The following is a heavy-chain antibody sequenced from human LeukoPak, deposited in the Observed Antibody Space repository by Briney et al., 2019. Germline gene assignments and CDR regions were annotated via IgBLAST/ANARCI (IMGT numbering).Heavy chain of an antibody. CDR3: AGVPPARNDYSNYVDYYGMDV. J-gene: IGHJ6*02. V-gene: IGHV1-69*04. D-gene: IGHD4-11*01. Sequence: GASVKVSCKASGGTFSSYAISWVRQAPGQGLEWMGRIIPIFGIANYAQKFQGRVTITADKSTSTAYMELSSLRSEDTAVYYCAGVPPARNDYSNYVDYYGMDVWGQGTTVTVSS. CDR1: GGTFSSYA. CDR2: IIPIFGIA.